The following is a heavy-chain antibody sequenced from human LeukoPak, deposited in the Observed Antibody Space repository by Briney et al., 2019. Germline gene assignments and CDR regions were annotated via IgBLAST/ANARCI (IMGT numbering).Heavy chain of an antibody. Sequence: PSETLSLTCTVSGGSISSYYWSWIRQPPGKGLERIGYIYYSGSTNYNPSLKSRVTISVDTSKNQFSLKLSSVTAADTAVYYCARDGRGIAVAFDYWGQGTLVTVSS. CDR1: GGSISSYY. CDR3: ARDGRGIAVAFDY. CDR2: IYYSGST. D-gene: IGHD6-19*01. J-gene: IGHJ4*02. V-gene: IGHV4-59*12.